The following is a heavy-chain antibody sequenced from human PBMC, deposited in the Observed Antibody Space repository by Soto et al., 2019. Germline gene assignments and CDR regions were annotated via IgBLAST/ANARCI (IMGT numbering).Heavy chain of an antibody. J-gene: IGHJ5*02. V-gene: IGHV3-23*01. D-gene: IGHD1-26*01. CDR3: AKDRMGASGWFDP. CDR2: VSGNGGNT. CDR1: GFSFSSYT. Sequence: GGSLRLSCVASGFSFSSYTMNWVRQAPGKGLEWVSGVSGNGGNTYYADSVKGRFPISRDNSKNTLYLQLNSLRAEDTAIYYCAKDRMGASGWFDPWGQGTPVTVSS.